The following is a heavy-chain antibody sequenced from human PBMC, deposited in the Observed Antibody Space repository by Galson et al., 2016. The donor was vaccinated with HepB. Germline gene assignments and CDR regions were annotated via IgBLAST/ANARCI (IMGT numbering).Heavy chain of an antibody. J-gene: IGHJ5*01. CDR1: GFTFNNYA. D-gene: IGHD2/OR15-2a*01. CDR3: AKTFFPGSPWLPNWFDS. Sequence: SLRLSCAGSGFTFNNYAMGWVRLAPGKGLEWISTISGSGDSIYYGDSMKGRFSISRDNSNNTLFLQINSRRVEDTALFFCAKTFFPGSPWLPNWFDSWGQGTLVTVSS. CDR2: ISGSGDSI. V-gene: IGHV3-23*01.